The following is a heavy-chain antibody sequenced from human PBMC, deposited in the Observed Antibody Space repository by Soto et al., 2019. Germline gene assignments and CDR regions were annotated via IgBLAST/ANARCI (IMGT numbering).Heavy chain of an antibody. Sequence: PWGSLRLSCAASGFTFDSYAMSWVRQAPGKGLEWVSSIRGSGDTTHYADSVMGRFTISRDNSKNTLSLHMNGLRAEDTAVYYCARHRTWSGYDFNYWGQGTLVTVSS. CDR3: ARHRTWSGYDFNY. J-gene: IGHJ4*02. V-gene: IGHV3-23*01. D-gene: IGHD3-3*01. CDR2: IRGSGDTT. CDR1: GFTFDSYA.